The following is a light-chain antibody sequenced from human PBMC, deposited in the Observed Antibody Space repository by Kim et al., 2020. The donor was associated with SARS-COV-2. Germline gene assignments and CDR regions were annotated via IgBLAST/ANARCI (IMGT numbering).Light chain of an antibody. J-gene: IGLJ2*01. CDR3: QSYDSANVI. CDR1: SGRIASNY. Sequence: GNTVTISCTRSSGRIASNYVQWYQQRPGSAPTTVIFEDNQRPSGVTARFSGSIDSSSNSASLTISGLKTEDEADYYCQSYDSANVIFGGGTQLTVL. CDR2: EDN. V-gene: IGLV6-57*03.